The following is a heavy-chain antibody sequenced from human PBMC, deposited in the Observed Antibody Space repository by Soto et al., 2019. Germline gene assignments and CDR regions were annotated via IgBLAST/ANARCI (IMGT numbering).Heavy chain of an antibody. CDR3: ARDDLGSNLSIVRGVIIEAYYYYGMDV. V-gene: IGHV3-7*03. J-gene: IGHJ6*02. CDR1: GFSFSSYW. D-gene: IGHD3-10*01. CDR2: IKQDGSEK. Sequence: GGSLRLSCAASGFSFSSYWMSWVRQAPGKGLEWVANIKQDGSEKYYVDSVKGRFTISRDNAKNSLYLQMNSLRAEDTAVYYCARDDLGSNLSIVRGVIIEAYYYYGMDVWGQGTTVTVS.